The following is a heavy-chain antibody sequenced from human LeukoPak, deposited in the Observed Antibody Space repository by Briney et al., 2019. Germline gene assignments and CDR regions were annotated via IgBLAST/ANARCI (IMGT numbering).Heavy chain of an antibody. J-gene: IGHJ4*02. Sequence: SETLSLTCAVNGASFSGYYWSWIRQPPGKGLEWIGETNQRGETSNNPSLKSRVTISLDTSKNQFSLKLSSVTAADTAMYYCARVSGYDWESFYDYWGQGSLVTVSS. CDR3: ARVSGYDWESFYDY. D-gene: IGHD5-12*01. CDR1: GASFSGYY. V-gene: IGHV4-34*01. CDR2: TNQRGET.